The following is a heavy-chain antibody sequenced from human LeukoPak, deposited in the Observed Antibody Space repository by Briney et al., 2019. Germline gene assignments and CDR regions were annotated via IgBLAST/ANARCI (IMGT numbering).Heavy chain of an antibody. V-gene: IGHV4-38-2*02. D-gene: IGHD5-12*01. CDR1: GYSISSGHY. Sequence: SETLSLTCTVSGYSISSGHYWGWIRQPPGKGLEWIGSMYHSGSTYYNPPLKSRVTISEDTSKNQFSLKLRSVTAADPAVYYCARDHSGWHSKGYYYMDVWGKGTTVTVSS. J-gene: IGHJ6*03. CDR3: ARDHSGWHSKGYYYMDV. CDR2: MYHSGST.